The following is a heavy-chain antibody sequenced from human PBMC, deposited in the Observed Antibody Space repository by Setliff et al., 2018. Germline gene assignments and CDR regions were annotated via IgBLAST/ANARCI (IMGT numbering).Heavy chain of an antibody. CDR3: VRPGGTTVVARHFDY. Sequence: SETLSLTCSVSGGSIISSTYNWGWIRQPPGKGLEWIGSISYSGTPYYNASVESRVTISIDTSRNQFSLELRSVTVADTATYYCVRPGGTTVVARHFDYWGSGILVTVSS. J-gene: IGHJ4*01. CDR1: GGSIISSTYN. V-gene: IGHV4-39*01. CDR2: ISYSGTP. D-gene: IGHD2-15*01.